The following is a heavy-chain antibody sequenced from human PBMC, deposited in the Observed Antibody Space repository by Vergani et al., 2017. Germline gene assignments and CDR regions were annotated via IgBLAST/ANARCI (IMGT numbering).Heavy chain of an antibody. Sequence: QVQLVESGGGVVQPGRSLRLSCAASGFTFSSYGMHWVRQAPGKGLEWVAVIWYDGSNKYYADSVKGRFTISRDNSKNTLYLQMNSLRAEDTAVYYCAKGRTYGDYEVGPYWGQGTLVTVS. CDR1: GFTFSSYG. CDR3: AKGRTYGDYEVGPY. V-gene: IGHV3-33*06. J-gene: IGHJ4*02. CDR2: IWYDGSNK. D-gene: IGHD4-17*01.